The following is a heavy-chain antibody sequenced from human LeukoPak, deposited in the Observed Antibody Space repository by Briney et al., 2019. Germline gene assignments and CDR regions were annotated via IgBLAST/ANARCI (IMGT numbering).Heavy chain of an antibody. CDR3: ARRGYSYGQFGY. CDR1: GGSISSSSYY. Sequence: SETLSLTCTVSGGSISSSSYYWGWIRPPPGKGLEWIGSIYYSGSTYYNPSLKSRVTISVDTSKNQFSLKLSSVTAADTAVYYCARRGYSYGQFGYWGQGTLVTVSS. V-gene: IGHV4-39*01. J-gene: IGHJ4*02. CDR2: IYYSGST. D-gene: IGHD5-18*01.